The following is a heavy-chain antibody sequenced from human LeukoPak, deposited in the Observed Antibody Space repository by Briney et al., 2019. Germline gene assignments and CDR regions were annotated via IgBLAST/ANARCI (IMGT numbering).Heavy chain of an antibody. CDR2: IKSKTDGGTI. V-gene: IGHV3-15*01. CDR3: TTVANPAYFDY. D-gene: IGHD4/OR15-4a*01. CDR1: GFTLSNAW. Sequence: PGGSLRLSCAASGFTLSNAWMTWVRQAPGKGLEWVGRIKSKTDGGTIDYAAPVKGRFTISKDDSRSTLYLQMNSLKTEDTAVYYCTTVANPAYFDYWGQGTLVTVSS. J-gene: IGHJ4*02.